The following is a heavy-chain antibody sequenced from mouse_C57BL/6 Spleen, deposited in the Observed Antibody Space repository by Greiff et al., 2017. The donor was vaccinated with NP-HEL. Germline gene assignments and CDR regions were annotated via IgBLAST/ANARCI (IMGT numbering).Heavy chain of an antibody. CDR1: GYAFSSSW. V-gene: IGHV1-82*01. CDR3: ADGYLWYFDV. CDR2: IYPGDGDT. D-gene: IGHD2-3*01. J-gene: IGHJ1*03. Sequence: QVQLKQSGPELVKPGASVKISCKASGYAFSSSWMNWVKQRPGKGLEWIGRIYPGDGDTNYNGKFKGKATLTADKSSSTAYMQLSSLTSEDSAVYFCADGYLWYFDVWGTGTTVTVSS.